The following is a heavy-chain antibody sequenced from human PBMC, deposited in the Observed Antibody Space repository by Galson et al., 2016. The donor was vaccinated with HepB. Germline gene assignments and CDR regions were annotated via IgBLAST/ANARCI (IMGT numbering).Heavy chain of an antibody. J-gene: IGHJ6*02. CDR3: ARALEYGSRNYYDYYAMDV. CDR1: GYRLTDYW. V-gene: IGHV5-10-1*01. CDR2: IDPDDSYT. Sequence: QSGAEVKEPGESPRISCQGSGYRLTDYWITWVRQVPGKGLQWMGRIDPDDSYTNYSPSFQGHVTISVDKSINTAYLQWSTLKASDTAIYYCARALEYGSRNYYDYYAMDVWGPGTTAIVSS. D-gene: IGHD4-17*01.